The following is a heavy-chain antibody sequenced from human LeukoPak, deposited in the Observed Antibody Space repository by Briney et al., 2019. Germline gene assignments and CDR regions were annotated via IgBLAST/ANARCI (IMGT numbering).Heavy chain of an antibody. J-gene: IGHJ4*02. CDR3: ARELRGAPTPGAY. D-gene: IGHD1-26*01. V-gene: IGHV4-34*01. Sequence: SETLSLTCAVYGGSFSGYYWSWIRQPPGKGLEWIGEINHSGSTNYNPSLKSRVTISVDTSKNQLSLELTSVTAADTAVYYCARELRGAPTPGAYWGQGTRVTVSS. CDR2: INHSGST. CDR1: GGSFSGYY.